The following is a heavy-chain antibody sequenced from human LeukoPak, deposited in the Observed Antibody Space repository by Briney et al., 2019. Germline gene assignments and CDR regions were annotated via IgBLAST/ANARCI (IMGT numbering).Heavy chain of an antibody. CDR2: IYYSGST. CDR3: ARLMITFGGVIAPFDY. V-gene: IGHV4-30-4*08. D-gene: IGHD3-16*02. Sequence: PSQTLSLTCTVSGGSISSGDYYWSWIRQPPGKGREWIGYIYYSGSTYYNPSLKSRVTISVDTSKNQFSLKLSSVTAADTAVYYCARLMITFGGVIAPFDYWGQGTLVTVSS. J-gene: IGHJ4*02. CDR1: GGSISSGDYY.